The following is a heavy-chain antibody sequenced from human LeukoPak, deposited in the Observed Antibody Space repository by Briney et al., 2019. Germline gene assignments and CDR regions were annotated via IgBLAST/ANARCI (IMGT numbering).Heavy chain of an antibody. Sequence: GASVKVSCKASGYTFTNYDINWVRPATGQGLEWMGWMNPNSGNTGYAQKFQGGVTMTRNTSRSTAYMELSTLRSEDTALYDCARDIAGATKGGWFDTWGQGTPVTVSS. J-gene: IGHJ5*02. V-gene: IGHV1-8*01. CDR3: ARDIAGATKGGWFDT. CDR2: MNPNSGNT. CDR1: GYTFTNYD. D-gene: IGHD1-26*01.